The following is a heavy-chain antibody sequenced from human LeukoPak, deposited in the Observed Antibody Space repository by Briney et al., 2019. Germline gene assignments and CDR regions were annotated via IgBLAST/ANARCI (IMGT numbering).Heavy chain of an antibody. J-gene: IGHJ6*03. D-gene: IGHD3-3*01. Sequence: EASVKVSCKASGGTFSSYAISWVRQAPGQGLEWMGGIIPIFGTANYAQKFQGRVTITTDESTSTAYMELSSLRSEDTAVYYCARKYVDPTDHDFWSGPHMDVWGKGTTVTVSS. V-gene: IGHV1-69*05. CDR2: IIPIFGTA. CDR1: GGTFSSYA. CDR3: ARKYVDPTDHDFWSGPHMDV.